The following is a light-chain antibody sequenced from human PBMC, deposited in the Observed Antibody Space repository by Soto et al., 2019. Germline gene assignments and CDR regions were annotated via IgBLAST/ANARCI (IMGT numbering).Light chain of an antibody. Sequence: DIQMTQSPSTLSASVGDRVTITCRTIQSISSWLAWYQQKPGKAPKLLIYDASSLESGVPSRFSGSGSGTEFTLTISSLQPDDFATYYCQQYNSYLTWTFGKGTKVDIK. J-gene: IGKJ1*01. V-gene: IGKV1-5*01. CDR1: QSISSW. CDR3: QQYNSYLTWT. CDR2: DAS.